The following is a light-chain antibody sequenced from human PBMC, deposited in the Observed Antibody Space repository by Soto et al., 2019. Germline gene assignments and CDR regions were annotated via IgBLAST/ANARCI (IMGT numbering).Light chain of an antibody. Sequence: SYELTQPHSVSVAPGQTARITCGGNNMGRKSVQGYQQKPCQAPVLVVEADSDRPSGIPERVSGSNSGNTAILTISRVEAGDEADYYCPVWDSSSDHYVFGTGTKLTVL. V-gene: IGLV3-21*02. CDR1: NMGRKS. J-gene: IGLJ1*01. CDR3: PVWDSSSDHYV. CDR2: ADS.